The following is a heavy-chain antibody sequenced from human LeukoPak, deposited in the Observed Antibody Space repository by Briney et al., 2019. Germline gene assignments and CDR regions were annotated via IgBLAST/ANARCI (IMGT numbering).Heavy chain of an antibody. CDR1: GYTFTGYY. Sequence: ASVKVSCKASGYTFTGYYIHWVRQAPGQGLEWMGWINPNNGGTNYAQKFQGRVTMTRDTSISTAYMELNRLTSDDTAVYYCVRAPGPAMDYWGQGTLATVSS. J-gene: IGHJ4*02. CDR2: INPNNGGT. CDR3: VRAPGPAMDY. V-gene: IGHV1-2*02.